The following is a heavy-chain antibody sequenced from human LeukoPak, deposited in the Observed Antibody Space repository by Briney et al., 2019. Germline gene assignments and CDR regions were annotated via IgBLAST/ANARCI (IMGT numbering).Heavy chain of an antibody. J-gene: IGHJ4*02. D-gene: IGHD6-19*01. Sequence: NAGGSLRLSCAASGFTFSSYTMNWVRQAPGKGLEWVSSISSSSSYIYYADSVKGRFTISRDNAKNSLYLQMNSLRAEDTAVYYCASGGAYSSGWSEDFDYWGQGTLITVSS. CDR3: ASGGAYSSGWSEDFDY. V-gene: IGHV3-21*01. CDR1: GFTFSSYT. CDR2: ISSSSSYI.